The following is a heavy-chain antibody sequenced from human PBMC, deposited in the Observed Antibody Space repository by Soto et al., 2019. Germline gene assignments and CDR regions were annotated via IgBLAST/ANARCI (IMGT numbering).Heavy chain of an antibody. V-gene: IGHV3-48*01. CDR3: ARDLNPRQEMLYALLGY. D-gene: IGHD2-8*01. Sequence: GGSLILSCAASGVTFSSYSMNWVRQAPGKGLEWVSYISGSSSMIYYADSVKGRFTISRDNAKNSLYLQMNSLRAEDTAVYYCARDLNPRQEMLYALLGYWGQGTLVTVSS. CDR2: ISGSSSMI. CDR1: GVTFSSYS. J-gene: IGHJ4*02.